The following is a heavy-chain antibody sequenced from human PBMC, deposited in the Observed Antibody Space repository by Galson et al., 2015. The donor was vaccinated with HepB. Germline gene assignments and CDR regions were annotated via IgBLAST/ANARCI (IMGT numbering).Heavy chain of an antibody. CDR3: ARDWPGHPASGYAAGDAFDI. Sequence: SLRLSCTASGFTFSSYSMNWVRQAPGKGLEWVSYISSSSSTIYYADSVKGRFTISRDNAKNSLYLQMNSLRAEDTAVYYCARDWPGHPASGYAAGDAFDIWGQGTMVTVSS. D-gene: IGHD5-12*01. CDR2: ISSSSSTI. V-gene: IGHV3-48*01. J-gene: IGHJ3*02. CDR1: GFTFSSYS.